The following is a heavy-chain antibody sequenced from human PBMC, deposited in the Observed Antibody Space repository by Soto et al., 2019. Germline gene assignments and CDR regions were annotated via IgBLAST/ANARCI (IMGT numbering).Heavy chain of an antibody. Sequence: ASETLSLTCAVSGGSISSSNCWSLFRQPPGEVLEWIGEIYHSGSTNYNPSLKSRVTISVDKSKNQFSLKLSSVTAADTAVYYCARDTGITSEYYYDSSGYYRSENWFDPWGQGTLVTVSS. CDR1: GGSISSSNC. V-gene: IGHV4-4*02. CDR3: ARDTGITSEYYYDSSGYYRSENWFDP. D-gene: IGHD3-22*01. J-gene: IGHJ5*02. CDR2: IYHSGST.